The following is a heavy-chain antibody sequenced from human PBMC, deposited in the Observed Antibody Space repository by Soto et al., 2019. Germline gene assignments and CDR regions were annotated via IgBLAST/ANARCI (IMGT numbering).Heavy chain of an antibody. D-gene: IGHD3-3*02. CDR3: ARDPGHFYGMDV. CDR1: GFSFSNYE. V-gene: IGHV3-48*01. J-gene: IGHJ6*02. Sequence: GGSLRLSCAASGFSFSNYEMNWVRQAPGEGLEWVSYINSDGSTKYYADSVKGRFTISRDNSKNTLYLQMNSLRAEDTAVYYCARDPGHFYGMDVWGQGTTVTVSS. CDR2: INSDGSTK.